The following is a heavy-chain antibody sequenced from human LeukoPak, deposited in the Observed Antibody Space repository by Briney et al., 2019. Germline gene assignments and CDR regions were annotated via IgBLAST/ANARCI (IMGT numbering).Heavy chain of an antibody. CDR1: GGTFSSYA. V-gene: IGHV1-69*04. CDR3: ASQGYCSSTSCYGLYYYGMDV. J-gene: IGHJ6*02. CDR2: IIPILGIT. D-gene: IGHD2-2*01. Sequence: GSSVKVSCKASGGTFSSYAISWVRQAPGQGLEWMGRIIPILGITDYAQKLQGRVTITADKSTSTAYMELSSLRSEDTAVYYCASQGYCSSTSCYGLYYYGMDVWGQGTTVTVSS.